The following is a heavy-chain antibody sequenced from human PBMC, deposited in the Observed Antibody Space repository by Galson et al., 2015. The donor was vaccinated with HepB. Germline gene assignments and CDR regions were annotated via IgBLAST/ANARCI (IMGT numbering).Heavy chain of an antibody. CDR2: IKQDGSEK. J-gene: IGHJ5*02. CDR3: TRDRVFEFGDYVLSPNWFDP. Sequence: SLRLSCAASGFTFSNYWMSWVRQAPGKGLEWVANIKQDGSEKYYVDFVKGRFTISRDNAKKSLHLQMNSLRAEDTAVYYCTRDRVFEFGDYVLSPNWFDPWGQGTLVTVSS. V-gene: IGHV3-7*03. D-gene: IGHD4-17*01. CDR1: GFTFSNYW.